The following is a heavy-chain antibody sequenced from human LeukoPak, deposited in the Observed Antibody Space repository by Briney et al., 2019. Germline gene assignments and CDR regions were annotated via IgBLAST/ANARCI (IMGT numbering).Heavy chain of an antibody. D-gene: IGHD6-13*01. V-gene: IGHV4-59*01. CDR2: IYYGGST. Sequence: PSETLSLTCTVSGGSISSYYWSWIRQPPGKGLEWLGYIYYGGSTNYNPSLKSRVTISVDTSKNQFSLKLSSVTAADTAVYYCARGPGGIAAAGYYFDYWGQGTLVTVSS. CDR1: GGSISSYY. J-gene: IGHJ4*02. CDR3: ARGPGGIAAAGYYFDY.